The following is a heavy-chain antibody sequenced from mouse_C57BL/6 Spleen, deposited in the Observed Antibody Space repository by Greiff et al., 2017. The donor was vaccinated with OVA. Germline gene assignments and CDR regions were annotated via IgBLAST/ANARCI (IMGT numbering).Heavy chain of an antibody. CDR1: GYTFTSYW. J-gene: IGHJ4*01. CDR3: ARSSYDYYAMDY. D-gene: IGHD1-1*01. Sequence: QVQLQQSGAELVMPGASVKLSCKASGYTFTSYWMHWVKQRPGQGLEWIGEIDPSDSYTNYNQKFKGKSTLTVDKSSSTAYMQLSSLTSEDSAVYYCARSSYDYYAMDYWGQGTSVTVSS. CDR2: IDPSDSYT. V-gene: IGHV1-69*01.